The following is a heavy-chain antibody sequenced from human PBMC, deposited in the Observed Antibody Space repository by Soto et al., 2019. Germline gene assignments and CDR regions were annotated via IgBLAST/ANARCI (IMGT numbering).Heavy chain of an antibody. CDR2: IYYSGST. V-gene: IGHV4-30-4*02. CDR1: VGSISSGDYY. Sequence: SDTLSLTCTVSVGSISSGDYYWSWIRQPPGKGLEWIGYIYYSGSTHYNPSLKSRVTISVDTSKNQFSLKLSSVTAADTAVYYCARKSVGATHFDYWGQGTLVTVSS. CDR3: ARKSVGATHFDY. J-gene: IGHJ4*02. D-gene: IGHD1-26*01.